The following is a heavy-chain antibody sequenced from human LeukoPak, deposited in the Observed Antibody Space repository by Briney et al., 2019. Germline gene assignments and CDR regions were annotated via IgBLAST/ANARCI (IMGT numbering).Heavy chain of an antibody. V-gene: IGHV3-15*01. Sequence: PGGSLRLSCAASGFTFSNAWMSWVRQAPGKGLEWVGRIKSKTDGGTTDYAAPVKGRFTISRDDSKNTLYLQMNSLRAEDTAVYYCARDLPSDYGDYLDWFDPWGQGTLVTVSS. CDR1: GFTFSNAW. D-gene: IGHD4-17*01. CDR3: ARDLPSDYGDYLDWFDP. CDR2: IKSKTDGGTT. J-gene: IGHJ5*02.